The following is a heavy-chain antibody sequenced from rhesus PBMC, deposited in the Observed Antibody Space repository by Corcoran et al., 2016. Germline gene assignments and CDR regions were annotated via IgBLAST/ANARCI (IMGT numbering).Heavy chain of an antibody. CDR2: IYGSGGST. CDR3: ARRVTGTTLYYFDY. V-gene: IGHV4-160*01. D-gene: IGHD1-7*02. CDR1: GDSISGYY. J-gene: IGHJ4*01. Sequence: QVQLQESGPGLVKPSETLSLTCAVPGDSISGYYWSWIRPFPGKGLEWIGRIYGSGGSTDYNPSLKSRVTISTDTSKNQFSLKLISVTAADTAVYYCARRVTGTTLYYFDYWGQGVLVTVSS.